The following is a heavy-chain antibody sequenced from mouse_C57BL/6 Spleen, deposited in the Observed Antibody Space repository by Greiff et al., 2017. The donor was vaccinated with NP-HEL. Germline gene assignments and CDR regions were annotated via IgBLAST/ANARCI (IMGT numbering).Heavy chain of an antibody. CDR1: GYAFTNYL. J-gene: IGHJ2*01. Sequence: QVQLQQSGAELVRPGTSVKVSCKASGYAFTNYLIEWVKQRPGQGLEWIGVINPGSGGTNYNEKFQGKATLTADKSSSTAYMQLSSLTSEDSAVYFCARKDYGSSYDYWGQGTTLTVSS. V-gene: IGHV1-54*01. CDR2: INPGSGGT. D-gene: IGHD1-1*01. CDR3: ARKDYGSSYDY.